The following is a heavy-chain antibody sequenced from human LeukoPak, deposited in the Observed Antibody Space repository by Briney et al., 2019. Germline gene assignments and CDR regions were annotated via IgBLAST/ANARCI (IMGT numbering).Heavy chain of an antibody. CDR2: ISYSGTP. D-gene: IGHD3-10*01. Sequence: GSLRLSCAASGFTFSSYAMSWVRQPPGKGLEWIATISYSGTPYYNPSLKSRVTISGDTSKNQFSLKLSSVTAADTAVYYCARGGYYGSGNDFRFDPWGQGTLVTVSS. CDR3: ARGGYYGSGNDFRFDP. J-gene: IGHJ5*02. V-gene: IGHV4-39*07. CDR1: GFTFSSYA.